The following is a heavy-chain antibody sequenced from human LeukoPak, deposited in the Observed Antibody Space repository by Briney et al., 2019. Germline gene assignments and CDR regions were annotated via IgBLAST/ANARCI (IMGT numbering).Heavy chain of an antibody. CDR3: AGCIAAAGTNFDY. CDR1: GCYMRSGKW. CDR2: IYHSGST. V-gene: IGHV4-4*02. Sequence: VRRSGTLSITCAVSGCYMRSGKWGSWVRQPPGKGLEWIGEIYHSGSTNYNPSLKSRVTISVDKSKNQFSLKLSSVTAADTAVYYCAGCIAAAGTNFDYWGQGTLVTVSS. D-gene: IGHD6-13*01. J-gene: IGHJ4*02.